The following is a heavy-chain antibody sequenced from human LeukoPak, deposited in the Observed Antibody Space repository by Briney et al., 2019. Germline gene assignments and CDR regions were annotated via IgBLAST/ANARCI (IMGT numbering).Heavy chain of an antibody. CDR1: GFTFNNYG. V-gene: IGHV3-20*04. Sequence: GGSLRLSCTASGFTFNNYGMSWVRHAPGKGLEWVSGINWNAVRVGYADSVKGRFTISRDNAKNSLYLQMNSLRAEDTAFYYCARLRNYDSSGYYFEIDYWGQGTPVTVSS. D-gene: IGHD3-22*01. J-gene: IGHJ4*02. CDR3: ARLRNYDSSGYYFEIDY. CDR2: INWNAVRV.